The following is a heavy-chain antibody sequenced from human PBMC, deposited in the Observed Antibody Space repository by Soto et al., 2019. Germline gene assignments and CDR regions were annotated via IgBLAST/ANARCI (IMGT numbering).Heavy chain of an antibody. CDR3: ARGANGYYYFDY. D-gene: IGHD5-18*01. V-gene: IGHV3-74*01. Sequence: EVQLVESGGVLVQPGGSLRLSCAASGFSLSDYWMHWVRQAPGEGLVWLSRITRDGSSTNYADSVKGLFTISRDNAKNTLYLQVNSLRGEDTAVYYCARGANGYYYFDYWGQGTLVTVSS. CDR1: GFSLSDYW. CDR2: ITRDGSST. J-gene: IGHJ4*02.